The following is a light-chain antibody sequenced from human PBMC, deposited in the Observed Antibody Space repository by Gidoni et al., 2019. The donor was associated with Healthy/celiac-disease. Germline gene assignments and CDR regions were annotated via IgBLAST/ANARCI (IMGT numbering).Light chain of an antibody. V-gene: IGKV1-39*01. Sequence: DIQMTQTPSSLSASVGDSVTITCLASQSISSYLNWYQQKPGKAPKLLIYAASSLQSGVPSRFSGSGSGTDFTLTISSLQPEDFATYYCQQSYSTPVFXXXTKLEIK. J-gene: IGKJ2*01. CDR3: QQSYSTPV. CDR1: QSISSY. CDR2: AAS.